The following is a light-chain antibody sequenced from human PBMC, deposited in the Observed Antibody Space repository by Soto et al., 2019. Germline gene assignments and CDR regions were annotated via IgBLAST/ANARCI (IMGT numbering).Light chain of an antibody. Sequence: EVVLTQSPATLSLSPGGRATLSCRASEDVDIYLAWYQQRPGQAPRLLIYDTSKRATGIPARFTGTGSETDFTLTISSLEPEDFAVYYCQQRFSWPPWTFGQGTKVEIK. V-gene: IGKV3-11*01. J-gene: IGKJ1*01. CDR1: EDVDIY. CDR2: DTS. CDR3: QQRFSWPPWT.